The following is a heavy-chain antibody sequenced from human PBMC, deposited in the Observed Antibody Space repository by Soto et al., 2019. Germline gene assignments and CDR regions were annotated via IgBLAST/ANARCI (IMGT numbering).Heavy chain of an antibody. D-gene: IGHD3-22*01. J-gene: IGHJ1*01. CDR2: IYSGGST. CDR3: ARDRVESGYPEYFHH. CDR1: GFTFSSNY. V-gene: IGHV3-53*01. Sequence: SLRLSCAASGFTFSSNYMSWVRQAPGKGLEWVSVIYSGGSTYYADSVKGRFTISRDNSKNTLYLQMNSLRAEDTAVYYCARDRVESGYPEYFHHWGQGTLVTVSS.